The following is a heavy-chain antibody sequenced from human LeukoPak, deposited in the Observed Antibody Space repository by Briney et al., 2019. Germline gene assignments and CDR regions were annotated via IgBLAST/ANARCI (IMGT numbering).Heavy chain of an antibody. CDR1: GGSFSGYY. V-gene: IGHV4-34*01. J-gene: IGHJ4*02. Sequence: PSETLSLTCAVYGGSFSGYYWSWIRQPPGKGLEWIGEINHSGSTNYNPSLKSRVTIPVDTSKNQFSLKLSSVTAADTAVYYCASYDYGDYGWGYWGQGTLVTVSS. D-gene: IGHD4-17*01. CDR2: INHSGST. CDR3: ASYDYGDYGWGY.